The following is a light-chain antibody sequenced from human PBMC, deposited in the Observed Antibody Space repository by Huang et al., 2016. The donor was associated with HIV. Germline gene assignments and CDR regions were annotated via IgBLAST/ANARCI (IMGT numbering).Light chain of an antibody. CDR3: QQRSNLLT. J-gene: IGKJ4*01. CDR2: DTS. CDR1: QSVKKY. Sequence: EIVLTQSPATLSLSPGERATLSCRAGQSVKKYLGWYQQKRGQAPRLLIYDTSSRATGVPARVSGSGSVTAFTLTISSLEPEDFAVYYCQQRSNLLTFGGGTKVEI. V-gene: IGKV3-11*01.